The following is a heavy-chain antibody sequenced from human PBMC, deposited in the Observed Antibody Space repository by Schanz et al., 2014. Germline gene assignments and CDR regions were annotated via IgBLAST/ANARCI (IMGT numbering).Heavy chain of an antibody. Sequence: VHLVESGGGLGQRGGSLIVSCEGSGFTFNSYSMNWVRQAPGKGLEWMAVISYDGTNKYYSDSVKGRLTVSRDNSENTVYLEFHSLRSEDTALYYCAREAKWGQWYFDLWGRGSLVTVSS. J-gene: IGHJ2*01. CDR1: GFTFNSYS. D-gene: IGHD1-26*01. CDR3: AREAKWGQWYFDL. V-gene: IGHV3-30*19. CDR2: ISYDGTNK.